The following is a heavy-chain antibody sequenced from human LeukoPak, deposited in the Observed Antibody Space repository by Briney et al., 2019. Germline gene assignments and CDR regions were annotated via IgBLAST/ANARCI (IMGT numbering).Heavy chain of an antibody. D-gene: IGHD3-22*01. V-gene: IGHV3-21*01. CDR3: AREHTGVVVIDY. Sequence: PGGSLRLSCAASGFTFSSYSMNWVRQAPGKGLEWVSSISSSSSYIYYADSVKGRFTISRDNAKNSLYLQMNSLRAEDTAVYYCAREHTGVVVIDYWGQGTLVTVSS. CDR1: GFTFSSYS. CDR2: ISSSSSYI. J-gene: IGHJ4*02.